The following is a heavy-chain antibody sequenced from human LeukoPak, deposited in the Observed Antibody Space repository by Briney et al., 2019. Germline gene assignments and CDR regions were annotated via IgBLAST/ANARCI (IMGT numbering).Heavy chain of an antibody. Sequence: GGSLRLSCAASGFTSSSYTMNWVRQAPGKGLEWVSSIGTSSSYIYYADSVKGRFTISRDNAKNSLYLQMNSLRAEDTAVYFCARDHYGDYGFDYWGQGTLVTVSS. CDR1: GFTSSSYT. V-gene: IGHV3-21*01. CDR3: ARDHYGDYGFDY. D-gene: IGHD4-17*01. CDR2: IGTSSSYI. J-gene: IGHJ4*02.